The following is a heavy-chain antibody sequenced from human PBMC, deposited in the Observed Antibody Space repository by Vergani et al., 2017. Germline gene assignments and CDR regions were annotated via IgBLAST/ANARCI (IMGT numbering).Heavy chain of an antibody. D-gene: IGHD2-2*02. CDR2: ISGSSSYV. J-gene: IGHJ6*03. Sequence: EVQLVESGGGLVKPGGSLRLSCAASGFSFSSYSMNWVRQAPGKGLEWVASISGSSSYVFYSDAVEGRFTITRDNAKKSVYLQMNSLRAEDTAMYFCARDQVPAAIRLNVGNYMDVWGKGTTVIVSS. V-gene: IGHV3-21*02. CDR1: GFSFSSYS. CDR3: ARDQVPAAIRLNVGNYMDV.